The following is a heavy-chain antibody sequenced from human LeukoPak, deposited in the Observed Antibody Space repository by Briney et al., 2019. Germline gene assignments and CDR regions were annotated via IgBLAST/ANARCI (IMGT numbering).Heavy chain of an antibody. CDR2: ISYDGRNK. Sequence: PGGSLRLSCAAYGFTFRNYGIASVRQAPGKGLEWVAVISYDGRNKYYAASVKDRFTISRDNCRHAIYLQMNSMRDDDTAVYYCAKAEYIVAEPYYQYHMDVWGKGTTVTVSS. D-gene: IGHD5-12*01. CDR3: AKAEYIVAEPYYQYHMDV. CDR1: GFTFRNYG. V-gene: IGHV3-30*18. J-gene: IGHJ6*03.